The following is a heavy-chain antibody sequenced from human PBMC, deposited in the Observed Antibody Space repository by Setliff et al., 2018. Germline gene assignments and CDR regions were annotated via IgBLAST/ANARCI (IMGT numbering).Heavy chain of an antibody. J-gene: IGHJ6*03. D-gene: IGHD3-3*01. Sequence: SETLSLTCTVSGGSISSHYWSWIRQPPGKGLEWIGYIYYSGSTNYNPSLKSRVTISVDTSKNQFSLKLSSVTAADTAVYYCARVVRYDFWSGYYIYYYYYMDVWGKGTTVTVSS. V-gene: IGHV4-59*11. CDR2: IYYSGST. CDR3: ARVVRYDFWSGYYIYYYYYMDV. CDR1: GGSISSHY.